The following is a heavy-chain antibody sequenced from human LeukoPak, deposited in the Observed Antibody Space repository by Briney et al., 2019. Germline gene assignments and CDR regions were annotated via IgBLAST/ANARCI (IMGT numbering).Heavy chain of an antibody. CDR1: GFTFSSYA. Sequence: PGGSLRLSCAASGFTFSSYAMSWVRQAPGKGLEWVSALSGSGISTYYADSVRGRFTISRDNSKNTLYLQMNSLRAEDTAVYYCAKSSKATYMVRGVITPFDYWGQGTLVTVSS. CDR2: LSGSGIST. CDR3: AKSSKATYMVRGVITPFDY. J-gene: IGHJ4*02. D-gene: IGHD3-10*01. V-gene: IGHV3-23*01.